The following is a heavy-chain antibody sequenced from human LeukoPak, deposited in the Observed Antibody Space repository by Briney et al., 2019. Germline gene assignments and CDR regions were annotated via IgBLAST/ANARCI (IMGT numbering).Heavy chain of an antibody. J-gene: IGHJ6*02. D-gene: IGHD3-22*01. CDR3: ARVVITTREAYGMDV. V-gene: IGHV4-30-4*01. CDR2: IYYSGST. Sequence: PSETLSLTCTVSGGSISSGDYYWSWIRQPPGTGLERIGYIYYSGSTYYNPSLKSRVTISVDTSKNQFSLKLSSVTAADTAVYYCARVVITTREAYGMDVWGQGTTVTVSS. CDR1: GGSISSGDYY.